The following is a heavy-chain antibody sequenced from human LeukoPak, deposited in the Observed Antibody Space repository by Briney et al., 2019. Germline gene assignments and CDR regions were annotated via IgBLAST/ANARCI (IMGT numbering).Heavy chain of an antibody. J-gene: IGHJ4*02. V-gene: IGHV3-21*01. CDR3: ARGVSSGWQRSFDY. D-gene: IGHD6-19*01. CDR2: ISSSSSYI. Sequence: PGGSLRLSCAASGFTFSSYSMNWVRQAPGKGLEWVSSISSSSSYIYYADSVKGRFTISRDNAKNSLYLQMNSLRAEDTAVYYCARGVSSGWQRSFDYWGQGTLVTVSS. CDR1: GFTFSSYS.